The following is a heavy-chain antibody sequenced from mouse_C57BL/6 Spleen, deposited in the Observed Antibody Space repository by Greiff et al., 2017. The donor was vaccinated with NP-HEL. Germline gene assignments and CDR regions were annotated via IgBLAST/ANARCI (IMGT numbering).Heavy chain of an antibody. V-gene: IGHV1-82*01. CDR1: GYAFSSSW. Sequence: QVQLQQSGPELVKPGASVKISCKASGYAFSSSWMNWVKQRPGKGLEWIGRIYPGDGDTNYNGKFKGKATLTADKSSRTAYMQLSSLTSEDSAVYFCARGYGNQFGYWGQGTLVTVSA. D-gene: IGHD2-10*02. CDR2: IYPGDGDT. J-gene: IGHJ3*01. CDR3: ARGYGNQFGY.